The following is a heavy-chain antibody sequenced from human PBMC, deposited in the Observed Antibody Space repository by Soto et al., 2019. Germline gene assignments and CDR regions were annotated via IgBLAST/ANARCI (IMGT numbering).Heavy chain of an antibody. Sequence: GASVKVSCKASGGTFSSYAISWVRQAPGQGIEWMGGIIPIFGTANYAQKFQGRVTITADKSTSTAYMELSSLRSEDTAVYYCARTGCSCSYSAHYYHVKAVRGQWTTVRVSS. CDR2: IIPIFGTA. D-gene: IGHD2-15*01. V-gene: IGHV1-69*06. CDR1: GGTFSSYA. J-gene: IGHJ6*02. CDR3: ARTGCSCSYSAHYYHVKAV.